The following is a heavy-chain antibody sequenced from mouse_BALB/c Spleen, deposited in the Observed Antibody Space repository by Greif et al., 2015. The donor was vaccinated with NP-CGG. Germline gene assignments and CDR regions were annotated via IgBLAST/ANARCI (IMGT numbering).Heavy chain of an antibody. Sequence: QVQLKQSGAELVKPGASVKLSCKASGYTFTSYWMHWVKQRPGQGLEWIGEINPSNGRTNYNEKFKSKATLTVDKSSSTAYMQLSSLTSEDSAVYYCERYYYAMDYWGQGTSVTVSS. CDR1: GYTFTSYW. CDR3: ERYYYAMDY. J-gene: IGHJ4*01. CDR2: INPSNGRT. V-gene: IGHV1S81*02.